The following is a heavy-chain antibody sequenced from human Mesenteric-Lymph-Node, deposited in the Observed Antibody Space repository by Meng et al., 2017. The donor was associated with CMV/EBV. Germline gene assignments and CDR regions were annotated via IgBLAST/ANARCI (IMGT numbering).Heavy chain of an antibody. CDR2: INDSGNT. CDR3: AKGRYCSSRLSAEYFQH. V-gene: IGHV4-34*01. D-gene: IGHD6-13*01. Sequence: ATTRCYYERSHRDHPERRQGWIGKINDSGNTNYNPSLKSRVTISVDAPKNQFSLKLNSVKSADTAVYYCAKGRYCSSRLSAEYFQHWGQGTLVTVSS. CDR1: ATTRCYY. J-gene: IGHJ1*01.